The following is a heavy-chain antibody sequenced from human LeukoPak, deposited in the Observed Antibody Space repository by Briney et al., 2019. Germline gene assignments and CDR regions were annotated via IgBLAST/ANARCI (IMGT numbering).Heavy chain of an antibody. CDR3: ARDLRYDTLTGYSHYYYGIDG. V-gene: IGHV4-4*07. D-gene: IGHD3-9*01. J-gene: IGHJ6*02. CDR1: GGSISSYY. Sequence: SETLSLTCTVSGGSISSYYWSWIRQPPGKGLEWIGHIYTSGSTNYNPSLKSRVTISVDTSKNQFSLKLSSVTAADTAVYYCARDLRYDTLTGYSHYYYGIDGWGQATTVTASS. CDR2: IYTSGST.